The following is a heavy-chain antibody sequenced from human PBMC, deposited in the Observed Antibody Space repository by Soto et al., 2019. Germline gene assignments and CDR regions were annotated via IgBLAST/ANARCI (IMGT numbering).Heavy chain of an antibody. CDR3: ARGHHYYDSSGYQSAFDI. Sequence: PSQTLSLTCAISGDRLFSNSAAWNWIRQSPSRGLEWLGRTYYRSKWYNDYAVSVRGRISINPDTPKNQFSLQLNSVTPEDTAVDYCARGHHYYDSSGYQSAFDIWGQGTMVTVSS. V-gene: IGHV6-1*01. D-gene: IGHD3-22*01. CDR2: TYYRSKWYN. J-gene: IGHJ3*02. CDR1: GDRLFSNSAA.